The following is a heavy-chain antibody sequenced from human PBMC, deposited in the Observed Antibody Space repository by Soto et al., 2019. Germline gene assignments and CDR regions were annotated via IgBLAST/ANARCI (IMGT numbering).Heavy chain of an antibody. CDR2: IVVGSGNT. V-gene: IGHV1-58*01. CDR1: GFTFTSSA. CDR3: AADEDYYYDSSGYYSPYYYYGMDV. Sequence: SGKVSCKASGFTFTSSAVQWVRQARGQRLEWIGWIVVGSGNTNYAQKFQERVTITRDMSTSTAYMEPSSLRSEDTAVYYCAADEDYYYDSSGYYSPYYYYGMDVWGQGTTVTVSS. J-gene: IGHJ6*02. D-gene: IGHD3-22*01.